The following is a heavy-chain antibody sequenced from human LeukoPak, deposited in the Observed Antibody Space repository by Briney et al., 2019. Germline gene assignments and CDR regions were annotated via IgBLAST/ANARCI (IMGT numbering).Heavy chain of an antibody. CDR2: IKQDGTEK. CDR1: GLTFSSYA. Sequence: GGSLRLSCAASGLTFSSYAMSWVRQAPGKGLEWVGNIKQDGTEKYYVDSVKGRFSISRDNAKNSLFLQMNSLRAEDTAVYYCARGLSYCSNGVCPFDYWGQGTQVTVSS. J-gene: IGHJ4*02. D-gene: IGHD2-8*01. V-gene: IGHV3-7*01. CDR3: ARGLSYCSNGVCPFDY.